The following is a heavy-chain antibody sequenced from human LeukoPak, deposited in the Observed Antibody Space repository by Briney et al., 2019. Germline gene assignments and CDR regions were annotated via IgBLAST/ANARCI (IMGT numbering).Heavy chain of an antibody. CDR3: ARDVVVPAATKGDAFDI. Sequence: SVKVSCKASGGTISSYAISWVRQAPGQGLEWMGGIIPIFGTANYAQKFQGRVTITADESTSTAYMELSSLRSEDTAVYYCARDVVVPAATKGDAFDIWGQGTMVTVSS. V-gene: IGHV1-69*13. J-gene: IGHJ3*02. D-gene: IGHD2-2*01. CDR1: GGTISSYA. CDR2: IIPIFGTA.